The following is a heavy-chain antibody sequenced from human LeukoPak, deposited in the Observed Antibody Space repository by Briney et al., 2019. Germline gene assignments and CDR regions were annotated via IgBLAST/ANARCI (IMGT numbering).Heavy chain of an antibody. V-gene: IGHV5-51*01. Sequence: GESLKISCRRSEYSFTSHGIGWVRQMPGEGLEWMGIIYPGDSDTRYSPSFQGQVTISADESISTAYLQWSSLKASDTAMYYCARLRSGWAYDAFDIWGQGTMVTVSS. CDR3: ARLRSGWAYDAFDI. D-gene: IGHD6-19*01. CDR2: IYPGDSDT. J-gene: IGHJ3*02. CDR1: EYSFTSHG.